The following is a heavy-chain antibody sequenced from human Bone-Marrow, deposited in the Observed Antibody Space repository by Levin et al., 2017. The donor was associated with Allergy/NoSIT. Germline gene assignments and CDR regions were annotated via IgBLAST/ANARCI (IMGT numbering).Heavy chain of an antibody. V-gene: IGHV3-30-3*02. Sequence: LSLTCAASGFTFSSYAMHWVRQAPGKGLEWVAVISYDGSNKYYADSVTGRFTISRDNSKNTLYLQMNSLRAEDTAVYYCAKDGSGSSANYYYYYMDVWGKGTTVTVSS. CDR1: GFTFSSYA. CDR2: ISYDGSNK. CDR3: AKDGSGSSANYYYYYMDV. D-gene: IGHD3-10*01. J-gene: IGHJ6*03.